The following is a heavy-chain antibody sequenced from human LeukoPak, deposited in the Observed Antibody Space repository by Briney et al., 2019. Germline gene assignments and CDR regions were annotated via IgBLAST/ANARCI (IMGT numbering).Heavy chain of an antibody. CDR3: ARSYCDSSGYSQFDY. Sequence: SETLSLTCAVYGGTFSGYYWGWIRQPPGKGLEWIGEINHSGSTNYNPSLKSRVTISVDKSKNQFSLKLSSVTAADTAVYYCARSYCDSSGYSQFDYWGQGTLVTVSS. CDR1: GGTFSGYY. CDR2: INHSGST. V-gene: IGHV4-34*01. D-gene: IGHD3-22*01. J-gene: IGHJ4*02.